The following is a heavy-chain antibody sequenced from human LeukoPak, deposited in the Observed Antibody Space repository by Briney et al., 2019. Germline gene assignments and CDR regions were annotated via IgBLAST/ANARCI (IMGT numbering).Heavy chain of an antibody. Sequence: PGGSLRLSCAASGFTFSDYYMSWIRQAPGKGVEWVSYISSSGSTIYYADSVKGRFTISRDNAKNSLYLQMNSLRAEDTAVYYCTTELLMVYAKIVRAEYFQHWGQGTLVTVSS. D-gene: IGHD2-8*01. CDR1: GFTFSDYY. V-gene: IGHV3-11*01. CDR3: TTELLMVYAKIVRAEYFQH. J-gene: IGHJ1*01. CDR2: ISSSGSTI.